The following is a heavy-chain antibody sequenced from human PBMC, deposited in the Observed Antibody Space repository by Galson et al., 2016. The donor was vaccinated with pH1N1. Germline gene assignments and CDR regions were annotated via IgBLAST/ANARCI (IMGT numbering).Heavy chain of an antibody. CDR1: GFAFDDFA. CDR3: AKGAGRYYFGSGRFNY. D-gene: IGHD3-10*01. V-gene: IGHV3-9*01. J-gene: IGHJ4*02. Sequence: SLRLSRAASGFAFDDFAMHWVRHVPGKGLEWVSGISWNSNSIGYADSVKGRFTISRDSAKKSLFLQMNSLRVEDTALYYCAKGAGRYYFGSGRFNYWGQGTQVTVSS. CDR2: ISWNSNSI.